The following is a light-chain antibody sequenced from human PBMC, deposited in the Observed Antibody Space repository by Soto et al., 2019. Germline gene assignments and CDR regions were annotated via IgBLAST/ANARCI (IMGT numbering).Light chain of an antibody. CDR3: QQSYTIPWT. CDR1: QSISNS. Sequence: DIQMTQSPSSLSASVGDRVTITCRASQSISNSLSWYQQKPGKAPKFLIYAASSLQSGVPSRISGSGSGTDFTLTISTLQPEDFATYFCQQSYTIPWTFGQGTKVEV. V-gene: IGKV1-39*01. J-gene: IGKJ1*01. CDR2: AAS.